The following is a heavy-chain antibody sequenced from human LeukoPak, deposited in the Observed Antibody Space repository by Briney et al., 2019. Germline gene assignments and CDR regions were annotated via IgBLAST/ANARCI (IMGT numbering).Heavy chain of an antibody. D-gene: IGHD6-13*01. Sequence: PSETLSLTCTVSGGSISSGSYYWSWIRQPAGKGLEWIGHIYTSGSTNYNPSLKSRVTISVDTSKNQFCLKLSSVSAADTAVYYCARERSSSWYDGYFDYWGQGTLVTVSS. CDR2: IYTSGST. V-gene: IGHV4-61*09. CDR3: ARERSSSWYDGYFDY. J-gene: IGHJ4*02. CDR1: GGSISSGSYY.